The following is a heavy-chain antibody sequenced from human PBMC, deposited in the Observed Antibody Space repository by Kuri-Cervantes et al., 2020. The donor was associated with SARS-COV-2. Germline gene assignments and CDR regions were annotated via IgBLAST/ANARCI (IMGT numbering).Heavy chain of an antibody. CDR3: ARSTPFRRLAVISQGGAFDI. CDR1: GYALTDYY. Sequence: ASVKVSCKASGYALTDYYIHWVRQAPGQGLEWMGWLNPNTGGTNYAQKFQGWVTMTRDTSLTTAYMELTRLRSDDTAVCYCARSTPFRRLAVISQGGAFDIWGQGTMVTVSS. CDR2: LNPNTGGT. D-gene: IGHD3-22*01. J-gene: IGHJ3*02. V-gene: IGHV1-2*04.